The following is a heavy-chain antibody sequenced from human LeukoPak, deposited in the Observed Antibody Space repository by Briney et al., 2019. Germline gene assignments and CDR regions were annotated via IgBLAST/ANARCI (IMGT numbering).Heavy chain of an antibody. J-gene: IGHJ4*02. CDR3: ARQPEPGLGGKPFDY. CDR2: IYPGDSDT. D-gene: IGHD4-23*01. Sequence: GESLKISCKGSGYSFTSYWIGWVRQMAGKGLEWMGIIYPGDSDTRYSPSFQGQVTISADKSISTAYLQWSSLKASDTAMYYCARQPEPGLGGKPFDYWGQGTLVTVSS. CDR1: GYSFTSYW. V-gene: IGHV5-51*01.